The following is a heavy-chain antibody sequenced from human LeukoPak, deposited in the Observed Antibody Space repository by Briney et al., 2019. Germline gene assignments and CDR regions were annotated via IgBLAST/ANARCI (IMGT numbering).Heavy chain of an antibody. CDR3: ARDTSGYYYMDV. J-gene: IGHJ6*03. Sequence: SETLSLTCTVSGGSISSGSYYWSWIRQPAGTGLEWIGRIYTSGSTNYNPSLKSRVTISVDTSKNQFSLKLSSVTAADTAVYYCARDTSGYYYMDVWGKGTTVTVSS. CDR2: IYTSGST. D-gene: IGHD3-3*01. CDR1: GGSISSGSYY. V-gene: IGHV4-61*02.